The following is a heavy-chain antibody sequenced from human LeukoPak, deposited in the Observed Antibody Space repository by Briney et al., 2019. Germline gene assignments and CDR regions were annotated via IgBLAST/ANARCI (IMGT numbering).Heavy chain of an antibody. D-gene: IGHD2-15*01. CDR1: GFTLSTYS. Sequence: GGSLRLSCAASGFTLSTYSMNWVRQAPGKGLEWVSYISSTSGTIYYADSLKGRFTISRDNAKSSLCLQMNSLRAEDTAVYYCASGYCSAGSCHNFDYWGQGTLVTVSS. V-gene: IGHV3-48*01. CDR2: ISSTSGTI. CDR3: ASGYCSAGSCHNFDY. J-gene: IGHJ4*02.